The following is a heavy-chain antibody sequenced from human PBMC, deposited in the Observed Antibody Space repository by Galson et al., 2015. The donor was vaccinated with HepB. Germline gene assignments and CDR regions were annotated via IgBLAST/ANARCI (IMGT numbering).Heavy chain of an antibody. Sequence: SVKVSCKASGYTFTAYSIHWVRQAPGQGLEWMGRINPSNGGTNFAQKFQGSLTMTRDTSMSSAYMELDSLTSDDTAVYYCAREMDFWGGYYNVEYWGQGTLVTVSS. V-gene: IGHV1-2*06. CDR1: GYTFTAYS. J-gene: IGHJ4*02. D-gene: IGHD3-3*01. CDR2: INPSNGGT. CDR3: AREMDFWGGYYNVEY.